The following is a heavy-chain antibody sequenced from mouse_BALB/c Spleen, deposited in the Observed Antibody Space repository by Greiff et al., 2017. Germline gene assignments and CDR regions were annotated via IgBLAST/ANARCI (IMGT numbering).Heavy chain of an antibody. D-gene: IGHD1-1*01. CDR3: AYYYGSSYGLAY. V-gene: IGHV1S135*01. CDR2: IDPFNGGT. J-gene: IGHJ3*01. CDR1: GYSFTSYY. Sequence: VQLQQSGPELMKPGASVKISCKASGYSFTSYYMHWVKQSHGKSLEWIGYIDPFNGGTSYNQKFKGKATLTVDKSSSTAYMHLSSLTSEDSAVYYCAYYYGSSYGLAYWGQGTLVTVSA.